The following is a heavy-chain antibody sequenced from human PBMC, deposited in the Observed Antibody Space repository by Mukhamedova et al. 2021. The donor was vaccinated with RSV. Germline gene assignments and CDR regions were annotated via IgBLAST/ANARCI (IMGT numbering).Heavy chain of an antibody. D-gene: IGHD1-26*01. J-gene: IGHJ4*02. CDR2: ISSSSSYI. V-gene: IGHV3-21*01. CDR3: ARDMAGSYSGLGDFDY. Sequence: VSSISSSSSYIYYADSVKGRFTISRDNAKNSLYLQMNSLRAEDTAVYYCARDMAGSYSGLGDFDYWGQGTLVTVSS.